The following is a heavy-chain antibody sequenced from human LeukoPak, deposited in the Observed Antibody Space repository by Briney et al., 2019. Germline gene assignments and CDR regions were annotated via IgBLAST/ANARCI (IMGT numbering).Heavy chain of an antibody. CDR2: INHSGST. CDR3: AKISGQQLVS. D-gene: IGHD6-13*01. V-gene: IGHV4-34*01. J-gene: IGHJ5*02. Sequence: SETLSLTCAVYGGSFSGYYWSWIRQPPGKGLEWIGEINHSGSTNYNPSLKSRVIISVDTSKNQFPLKLSSVTAADTAVYYCAKISGQQLVSWGQGTLVTVSS. CDR1: GGSFSGYY.